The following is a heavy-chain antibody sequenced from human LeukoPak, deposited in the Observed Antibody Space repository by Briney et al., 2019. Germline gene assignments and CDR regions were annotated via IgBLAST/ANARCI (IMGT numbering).Heavy chain of an antibody. CDR3: AREAYSSSPLGTAFDI. CDR2: ISSSSSTI. CDR1: GFTFSSYS. V-gene: IGHV3-48*04. D-gene: IGHD6-13*01. Sequence: GGSLRLSCAASGFTFSSYSMNWVRQAPGKGLEWVSYISSSSSTIYYADSVKGRFTISRDNAKNSLYLQMNSLRAEDTAVYYCAREAYSSSPLGTAFDIWGQGTMVTVSS. J-gene: IGHJ3*02.